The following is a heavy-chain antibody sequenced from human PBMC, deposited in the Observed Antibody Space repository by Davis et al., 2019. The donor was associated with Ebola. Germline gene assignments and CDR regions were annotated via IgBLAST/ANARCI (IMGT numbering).Heavy chain of an antibody. CDR2: IWYDGSNK. CDR1: GFTFSSYG. Sequence: GESLKISCAASGFTFSSYGMHWVRQAPGKGLEWVAVIWYDGSNKYYADSVKGRFTISRDNSKNTLYLQMNSLRAEDTAVYYCRAMGSKIDYYGMDVWGQGTTVTVSS. V-gene: IGHV3-33*01. D-gene: IGHD2-2*01. J-gene: IGHJ6*02. CDR3: RAMGSKIDYYGMDV.